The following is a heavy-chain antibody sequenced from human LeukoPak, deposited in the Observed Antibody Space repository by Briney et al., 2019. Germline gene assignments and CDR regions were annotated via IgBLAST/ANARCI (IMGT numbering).Heavy chain of an antibody. CDR2: FDPEDGET. CDR1: GYTLTELS. J-gene: IGHJ4*02. D-gene: IGHD1-26*01. CDR3: ATSSSGSYQPFDY. V-gene: IGHV1-24*01. Sequence: ASVKVCCKVSGYTLTELSMHWVRQAPGKGLEWMGGFDPEDGETIYAQKFQGRVTMTEDTSTDTAYMELSSLRSEDTAVYYCATSSSGSYQPFDYWGQGTLVTVSS.